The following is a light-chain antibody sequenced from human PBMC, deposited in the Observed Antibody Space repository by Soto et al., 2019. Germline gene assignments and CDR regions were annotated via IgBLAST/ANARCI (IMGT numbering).Light chain of an antibody. CDR1: QSVDTY. J-gene: IGKJ3*01. Sequence: LTQSPAILSLSPGERATLSCTASQSVDTYIAWYQQGPGQPPRLLIHDTSHRASGVPARFRGSGSGTDFTLTIPSLEPEDFAVYFCQQRRNWVSFGPGTRL. CDR3: QQRRNWVS. V-gene: IGKV3-11*01. CDR2: DTS.